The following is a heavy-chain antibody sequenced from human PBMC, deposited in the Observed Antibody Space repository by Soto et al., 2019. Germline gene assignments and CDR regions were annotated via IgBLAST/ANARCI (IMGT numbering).Heavy chain of an antibody. CDR3: ARQGIAVAGWDYYYYGMDV. V-gene: IGHV4-39*01. J-gene: IGHJ6*02. CDR2: IYYSGST. D-gene: IGHD6-19*01. CDR1: GGSISSSNYY. Sequence: TSETLSLTCTASGGSISSSNYYWGWIRQPPGEGPEWIGSIYYSGSTYYNPSLKSRVTISVDTSKNQFSLKLSSVTAADTAVYYCARQGIAVAGWDYYYYGMDVWGQGTTVTVSS.